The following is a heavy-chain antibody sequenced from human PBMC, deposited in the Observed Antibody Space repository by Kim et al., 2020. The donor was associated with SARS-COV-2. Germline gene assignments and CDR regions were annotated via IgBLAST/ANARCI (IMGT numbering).Heavy chain of an antibody. D-gene: IGHD2-8*01. CDR3: TKEGRVGTNEDGFGV. CDR2: IARDGSSS. V-gene: IGHV3-30*18. J-gene: IGHJ3*01. Sequence: GGSLRLSCAASGFSFSTYGMNWVRQTPGTGLVWVAAIARDGSSSQYVDSVKGRFTISRDNSKNTIYLQMNTLRPEDTAVYFCTKEGRVGTNEDGFGVWGQGTTVTVSS. CDR1: GFSFSTYG.